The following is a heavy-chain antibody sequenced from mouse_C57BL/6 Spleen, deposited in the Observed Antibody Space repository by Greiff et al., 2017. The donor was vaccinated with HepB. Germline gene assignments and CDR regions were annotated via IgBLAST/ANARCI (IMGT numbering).Heavy chain of an antibody. CDR1: GFTFSSYA. J-gene: IGHJ3*01. CDR3: ASDWGHYYGSIYGFAY. D-gene: IGHD1-1*01. V-gene: IGHV5-4*03. CDR2: ISDGGSYT. Sequence: EVKLVESGGGLVKPGGSLKLSCAASGFTFSSYAMSWVRQTPEKRLEWVATISDGGSYTYYPDNVKGRFTISRDNAKNNLYLQMSHLKSEDTAMYYCASDWGHYYGSIYGFAYWGQGTLVTVSA.